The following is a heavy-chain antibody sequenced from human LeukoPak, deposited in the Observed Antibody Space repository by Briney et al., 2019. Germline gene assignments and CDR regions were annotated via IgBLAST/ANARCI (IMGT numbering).Heavy chain of an antibody. J-gene: IGHJ1*01. CDR3: ARRPLYSGSYST. CDR1: GFTFSSYS. V-gene: IGHV3-21*01. Sequence: GGSLRLSCAASGFTFSSYSMNRVRQAPGKGLEWVSSISSSSSYIYYADSVKGRFTISRDNAKNSLYLQMNSLRAEDTAVYYCARRPLYSGSYSTWGQGTLVTVSS. CDR2: ISSSSSYI. D-gene: IGHD1-26*01.